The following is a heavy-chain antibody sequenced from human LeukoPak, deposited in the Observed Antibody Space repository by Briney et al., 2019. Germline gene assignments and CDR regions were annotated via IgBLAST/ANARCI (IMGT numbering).Heavy chain of an antibody. CDR3: AHRRQYSSGWRTFDH. V-gene: IGHV2-5*02. CDR2: IYWDDDE. D-gene: IGHD6-19*01. J-gene: IGHJ4*02. Sequence: LIYWDDDERYSPSLKTRLTITKHTSKNRVVLTMTNMDPVDTATYYCAHRRQYSSGWRTFDHWGQGTLVTVSS.